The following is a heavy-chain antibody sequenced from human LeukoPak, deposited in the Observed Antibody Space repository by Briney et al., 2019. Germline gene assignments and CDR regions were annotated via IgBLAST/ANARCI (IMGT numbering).Heavy chain of an antibody. Sequence: ETLSLTSTVSGGSISSYFWSWIRQPPGKGLEWSGFMYNSGSTNYNPSLKSRVTISVDSSKNQFSLKLRSVTAADTGVYYCSRHREGAAFSGFDYWGQGTLVTVSS. J-gene: IGHJ4*02. D-gene: IGHD6-13*01. CDR1: GGSISSYF. V-gene: IGHV4-59*08. CDR3: SRHREGAAFSGFDY. CDR2: MYNSGST.